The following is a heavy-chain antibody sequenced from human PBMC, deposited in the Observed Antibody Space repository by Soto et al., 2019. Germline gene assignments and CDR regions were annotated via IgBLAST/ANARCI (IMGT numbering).Heavy chain of an antibody. D-gene: IGHD3-3*01. CDR2: IYPGDSDT. CDR3: ARQLTHTIFGVARKTGHYYGMDG. V-gene: IGHV5-51*01. CDR1: GYSFTTYW. Sequence: GESLKISCKGSGYSFTTYWIGWVRQMPGKGLEWMGIIYPGDSDTRYSPSFQGQVTISADKSISTAYLQWSSLKASDTAMYYCARQLTHTIFGVARKTGHYYGMDGWGQGTKVTVSS. J-gene: IGHJ6*02.